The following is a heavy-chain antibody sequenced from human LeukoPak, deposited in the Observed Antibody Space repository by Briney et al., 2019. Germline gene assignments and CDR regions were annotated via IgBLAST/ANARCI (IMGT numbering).Heavy chain of an antibody. J-gene: IGHJ3*01. CDR3: ARLAGTDAFDV. D-gene: IGHD6-19*01. V-gene: IGHV4-4*07. Sequence: PSETLSFTCTVSGGSTSTYYWSWIRQPAGKGLEWIGRIYTSGNTNYNPSLKSRVTMSVDTSKNQFSLKLSSVTAADTAVYYCARLAGTDAFDVWGQGTMVTVSS. CDR2: IYTSGNT. CDR1: GGSTSTYY.